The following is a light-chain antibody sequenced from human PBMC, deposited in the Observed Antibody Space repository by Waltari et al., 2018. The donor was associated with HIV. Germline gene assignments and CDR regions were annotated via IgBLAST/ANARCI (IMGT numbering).Light chain of an antibody. CDR3: TTWDDSLSGPWV. Sequence: QSVLTQPPSASGTPGQRVTISCSGSSSNNGSNFVFWYQQVPGTAPKLLTYKNNQRPSGVPDRFSGSKSATSASLAISGLQSEDEADYYCTTWDDSLSGPWVFGGGTKLTVL. V-gene: IGLV1-47*01. CDR2: KNN. J-gene: IGLJ3*02. CDR1: SSNNGSNF.